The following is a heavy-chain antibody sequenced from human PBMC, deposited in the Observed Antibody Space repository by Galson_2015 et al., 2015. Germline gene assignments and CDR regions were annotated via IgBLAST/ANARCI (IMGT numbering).Heavy chain of an antibody. J-gene: IGHJ6*02. Sequence: SLRLSCAASGFTVSSNYMSWARQAPGKGLEWVSVTYSGGSTYYADSVKGRFTISRDNSKNTLYLQMNSLRAEDTAVYYCARGVEDYYYGMDVWGQGTTVTVSS. CDR2: TYSGGST. CDR1: GFTVSSNY. D-gene: IGHD3-10*01. V-gene: IGHV3-53*01. CDR3: ARGVEDYYYGMDV.